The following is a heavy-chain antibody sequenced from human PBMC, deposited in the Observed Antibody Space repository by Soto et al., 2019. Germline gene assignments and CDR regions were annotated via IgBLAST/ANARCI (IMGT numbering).Heavy chain of an antibody. V-gene: IGHV5-51*01. D-gene: IGHD3-16*01. Sequence: GESLKISCQGSGYSFTSYWIGWVRQMPGKGLEWMGIIYPGDSDTRYSPSFQGQVTISADKSISTAYLQWSSLKASDTAMYYCARGGNPVYDYVWGSSGWFDPWGQGTLVTVSS. J-gene: IGHJ5*02. CDR2: IYPGDSDT. CDR1: GYSFTSYW. CDR3: ARGGNPVYDYVWGSSGWFDP.